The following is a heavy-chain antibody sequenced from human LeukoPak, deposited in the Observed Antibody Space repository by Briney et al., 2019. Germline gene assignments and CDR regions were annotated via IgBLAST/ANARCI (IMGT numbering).Heavy chain of an antibody. CDR2: IYNSGST. V-gene: IGHV4-59*01. D-gene: IGHD3-10*02. J-gene: IGHJ4*02. Sequence: SETLSLTCTVSGGSINSYFWSWIRQPPGKGLEWIGYIYNSGSTNYNPSLKSRVTISVDTSKKQFSLKLSSVTAADTAVYYCARDAVMFGESTYYFDYWGQGTLVTVSS. CDR1: GGSINSYF. CDR3: ARDAVMFGESTYYFDY.